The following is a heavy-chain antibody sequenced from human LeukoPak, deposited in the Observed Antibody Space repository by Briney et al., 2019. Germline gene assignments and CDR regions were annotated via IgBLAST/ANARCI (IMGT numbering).Heavy chain of an antibody. D-gene: IGHD2-2*01. V-gene: IGHV1-2*02. CDR2: MTPNSGAT. CDR1: GYTFSDYY. CDR3: ARESSYCSNNTCYSSGFDP. Sequence: ASVKVSCKASGYTFSDYYMHWVRQAPGQGLEWMGWMTPNSGATGYAQKLQGRVTLSRDTSIGTAYMELTSLISEDTAIYYCARESSYCSNNTCYSSGFDPWGQGTLVTVSS. J-gene: IGHJ5*02.